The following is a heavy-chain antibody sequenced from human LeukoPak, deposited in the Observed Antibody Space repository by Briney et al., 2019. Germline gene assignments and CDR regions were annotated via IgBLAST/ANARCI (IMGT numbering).Heavy chain of an antibody. CDR1: GYTFTGYY. CDR3: ARELEYYYGSGSFDY. CDR2: INPNSGGT. D-gene: IGHD3-10*01. Sequence: ASVKVSCKASGYTFTGYYMHWVRQAPGQGLEWMGWINPNSGGTIYAQKFQGRVTMTRDTSISTAYMELSGLRSDDTAVYYCARELEYYYGSGSFDYWGQGTLVTVSS. V-gene: IGHV1-2*02. J-gene: IGHJ4*02.